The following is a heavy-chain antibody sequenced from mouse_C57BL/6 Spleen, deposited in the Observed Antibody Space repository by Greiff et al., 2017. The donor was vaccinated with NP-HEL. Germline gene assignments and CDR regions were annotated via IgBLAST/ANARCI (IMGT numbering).Heavy chain of an antibody. J-gene: IGHJ4*01. CDR3: ARGNYDAMDY. Sequence: VQLQQSGAELVKPGASVKMSCTASGYTFTTYPIEWMKQNPGKSLEWIGNFHPYNDDTKYNEKFKGKATLTVEKSSSTIYLEHSRVTSDDSAVYYGARGNYDAMDYWGQGTSVTVSS. CDR2: FHPYNDDT. CDR1: GYTFTTYP. V-gene: IGHV1-47*01. D-gene: IGHD2-1*01.